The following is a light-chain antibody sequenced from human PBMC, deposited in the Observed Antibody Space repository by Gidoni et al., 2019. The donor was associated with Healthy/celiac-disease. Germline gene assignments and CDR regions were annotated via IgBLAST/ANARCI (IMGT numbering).Light chain of an antibody. CDR3: QSYDSSLSGSGV. CDR1: SPYIGAGYD. Sequence: QSVLTLPPSVSGSPGQRVTISCTGSSPYIGAGYDVHWYHQLPGTAPKVIIYGTTNRPSGFPDRFSGSKSGPSASLAITGLQAEDEADYYCQSYDSSLSGSGVFGGGTKLTVL. V-gene: IGLV1-40*01. CDR2: GTT. J-gene: IGLJ2*01.